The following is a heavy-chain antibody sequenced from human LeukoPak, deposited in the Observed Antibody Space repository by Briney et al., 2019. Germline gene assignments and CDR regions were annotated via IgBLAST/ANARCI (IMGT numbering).Heavy chain of an antibody. CDR3: ARATSKAAGFDY. CDR1: GFTVSSNY. J-gene: IGHJ4*02. V-gene: IGHV3-66*01. CDR2: NYSGGST. Sequence: NPGGSLRLSCAASGFTVSSNYMSWVRQAPGKGLEWVSVNYSGGSTYYADSVKGRFTISRDNSKNTLYLQMNSLSAEDTAVYYCARATSKAAGFDYWGQGTLVTVSS.